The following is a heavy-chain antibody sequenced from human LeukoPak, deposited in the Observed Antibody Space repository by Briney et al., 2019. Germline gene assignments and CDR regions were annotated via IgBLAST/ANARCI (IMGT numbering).Heavy chain of an antibody. CDR2: ISWNSGSI. J-gene: IGHJ1*01. D-gene: IGHD6-19*01. Sequence: GGSLRLSCAASGFTFDDYAMHWVRQAPGKGLEWVSGISWNSGSIGYADSVKGRFTISRDNAKDSLYLQMNSLRAEDTALYYCAKDKEQWLVSDFQHWGQGALVSVSS. CDR3: AKDKEQWLVSDFQH. CDR1: GFTFDDYA. V-gene: IGHV3-9*01.